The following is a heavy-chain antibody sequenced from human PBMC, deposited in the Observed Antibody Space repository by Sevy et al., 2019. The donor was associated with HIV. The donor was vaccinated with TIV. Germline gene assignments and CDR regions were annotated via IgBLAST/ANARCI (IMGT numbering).Heavy chain of an antibody. D-gene: IGHD3-16*01. CDR3: ARSGGLVDGGMDV. J-gene: IGHJ6*02. V-gene: IGHV3-21*01. CDR1: GFTFREYS. Sequence: GGSLRLSCVGSGFTFREYSMNWVRQAPGKGLAWVSSITSSSRFRYYADSLKGRLTISRDDATNSVFLQINSLRVEDTAIYYCARSGGLVDGGMDVWGQGTTVTVSS. CDR2: ITSSSRFR.